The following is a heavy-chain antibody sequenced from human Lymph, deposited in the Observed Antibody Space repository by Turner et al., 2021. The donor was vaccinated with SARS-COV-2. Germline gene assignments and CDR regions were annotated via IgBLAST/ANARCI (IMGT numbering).Heavy chain of an antibody. V-gene: IGHV3-66*01. CDR1: GFTVSCNY. CDR3: ARMGASRQQQVHGYFDY. CDR2: IYSGGST. Sequence: EVQLVESGGGLVQPGGSLRVSCAASGFTVSCNYLSWVRQAQGKGLEWVSVIYSGGSTYYADSVKGRYTLSRDNSKNTLYLQMNRLRAEDTAVYFCARMGASRQQQVHGYFDYWGQGTLVTVSS. J-gene: IGHJ4*02. D-gene: IGHD6-13*01.